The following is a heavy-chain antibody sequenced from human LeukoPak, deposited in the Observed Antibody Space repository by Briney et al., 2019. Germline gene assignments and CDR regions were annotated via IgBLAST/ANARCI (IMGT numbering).Heavy chain of an antibody. Sequence: SETLSLTCTVSGGSISSSSYYWGWIRQPPGKGLEWIGYIYYSGSTNYNPSLKSRVTISVDTSKNQFSLKLSSVTAADTAVYYCARTGYSYGSIYFDYWGQGTLVTVSS. J-gene: IGHJ4*02. CDR1: GGSISSSSYY. CDR2: IYYSGST. D-gene: IGHD5-18*01. CDR3: ARTGYSYGSIYFDY. V-gene: IGHV4-61*05.